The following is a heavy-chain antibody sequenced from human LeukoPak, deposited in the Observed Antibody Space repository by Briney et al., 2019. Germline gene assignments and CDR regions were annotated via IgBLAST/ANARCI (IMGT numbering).Heavy chain of an antibody. CDR1: GFTFSSYA. D-gene: IGHD3-3*01. CDR3: AKVPTTGSTIFGVVIAT. V-gene: IGHV3-23*01. Sequence: GGSLRLSCAASGFTFSSYAMSWVRQAPGKGLEWVSAISGSGGSTYYADSVKGRFTISRDNSKNTLYLQMNSLRAEDTAVYYCAKVPTTGSTIFGVVIATWGQGTLVTVSS. CDR2: ISGSGGST. J-gene: IGHJ4*02.